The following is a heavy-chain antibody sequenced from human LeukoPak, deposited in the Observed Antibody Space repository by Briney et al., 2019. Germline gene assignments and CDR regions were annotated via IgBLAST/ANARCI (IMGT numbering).Heavy chain of an antibody. CDR1: GSSFTSYW. CDR3: ARWTKGYSSGWYFSDTYFQH. CDR2: IYPGDSDT. J-gene: IGHJ1*01. D-gene: IGHD6-19*01. V-gene: IGHV5-51*01. Sequence: GESLKISCKGSGSSFTSYWIGWVREMPGKGLAWMGIIYPGDSDTRYSPSFQGQVTISADKSISTAYLQWSSLKASDTAMYYCARWTKGYSSGWYFSDTYFQHWGQGTLVTVSS.